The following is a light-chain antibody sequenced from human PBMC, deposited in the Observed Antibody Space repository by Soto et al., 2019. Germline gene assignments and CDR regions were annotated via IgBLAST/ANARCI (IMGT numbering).Light chain of an antibody. CDR1: QSVSGY. CDR3: QQRADWPT. Sequence: EFVLTQSPATLSLCPGDRATLSCRASQSVSGYLAWYQYKPGRAPRLLIYDASNRVTGVPARFSGSGFGTDFTLTISSLEPEDFAVYYCQQRADWPTFGPGTRVDLK. CDR2: DAS. V-gene: IGKV3-11*01. J-gene: IGKJ3*01.